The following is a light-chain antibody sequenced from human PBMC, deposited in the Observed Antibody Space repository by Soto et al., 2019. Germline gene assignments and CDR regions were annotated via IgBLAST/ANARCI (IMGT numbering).Light chain of an antibody. CDR1: QNISKY. V-gene: IGKV1-39*01. J-gene: IGKJ5*01. CDR3: QQSYSTPIT. Sequence: DIQMTQSPSSLSASVGDRVTITCRASQNISKYLNWYQQKLGKAPKLLIYAASSLQSGVPSRFSGSGSGTDFTLTIGSLQPEDFATYYCQQSYSTPITFGQGTRLEIK. CDR2: AAS.